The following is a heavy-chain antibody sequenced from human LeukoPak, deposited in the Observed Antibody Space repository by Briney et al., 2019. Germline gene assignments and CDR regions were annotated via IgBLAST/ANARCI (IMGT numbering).Heavy chain of an antibody. V-gene: IGHV4-34*01. Sequence: LRLSCAASGFTFSSYAIHWIRQPPGKGLEWIGEINHSGSTNYNPSLKSRVTISVDTSKNQFSLKLSSVTAADTAVYYCARDMIRWIQLWPGKYFDYWGQGTLVTVSS. CDR2: INHSGST. CDR3: ARDMIRWIQLWPGKYFDY. CDR1: GFTFSSYA. D-gene: IGHD5-18*01. J-gene: IGHJ4*02.